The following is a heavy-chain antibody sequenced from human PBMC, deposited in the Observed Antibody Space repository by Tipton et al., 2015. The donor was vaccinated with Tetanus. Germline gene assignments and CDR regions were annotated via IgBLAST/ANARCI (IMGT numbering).Heavy chain of an antibody. Sequence: SLRLSCAASGFTVSSNYMSWVRQAPGKGLEWVSVIYSGGSTYYADSVKGRFTISRDNSKNTLYLQMNSLRAEDTAVYYCARDLGYSSGWCLQCCGMDGWGQGATVTVSS. J-gene: IGHJ6*02. CDR1: GFTVSSNY. V-gene: IGHV3-66*01. CDR2: IYSGGST. D-gene: IGHD6-19*01. CDR3: ARDLGYSSGWCLQCCGMDG.